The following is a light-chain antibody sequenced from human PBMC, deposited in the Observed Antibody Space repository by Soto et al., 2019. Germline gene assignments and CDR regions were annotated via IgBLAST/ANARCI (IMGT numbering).Light chain of an antibody. V-gene: IGLV1-40*01. CDR3: QSYDSSLSAAV. J-gene: IGLJ3*02. CDR2: SNS. CDR1: TSNIGAGYD. Sequence: QAVVTQPPSVSGAPGQTVIISCTGSTSNIGAGYDVHWYQQLPGTAPKLLIYSNSNRPSGVPDRLSGSKSGTSASLAITGLQVEDEADYYCQSYDSSLSAAVFGGGTKLTVL.